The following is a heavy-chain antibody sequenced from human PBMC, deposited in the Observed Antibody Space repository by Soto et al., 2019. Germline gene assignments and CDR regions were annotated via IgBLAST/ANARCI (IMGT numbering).Heavy chain of an antibody. D-gene: IGHD5-12*01. CDR3: VRSTYGGYIAFDI. CDR1: GFTFSTDW. J-gene: IGHJ3*02. V-gene: IGHV3-74*01. Sequence: EVQLVESGGGLVQPGGSLRLSCEASGFTFSTDWMHWVRQAPGKGLVWVSRVNSDGSSTSYADSVKGRFTISRDNAKNTLYLQMNSLRAEDTAVYYCVRSTYGGYIAFDIWGQGTTVTVSS. CDR2: VNSDGSST.